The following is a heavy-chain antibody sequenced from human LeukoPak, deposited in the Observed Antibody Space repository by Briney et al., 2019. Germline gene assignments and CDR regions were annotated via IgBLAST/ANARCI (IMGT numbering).Heavy chain of an antibody. Sequence: GGSLRLSCAASGFTFSSYSMNWVRQAPGKGLEWVSYISSSSSTIYYADSVKGRFTISRDNAKNSLDLQMSSLRADDTAVYYCARGGSSRFDQWGQGTLVTVSS. V-gene: IGHV3-48*04. CDR1: GFTFSSYS. CDR3: ARGGSSRFDQ. J-gene: IGHJ4*02. CDR2: ISSSSSTI. D-gene: IGHD6-13*01.